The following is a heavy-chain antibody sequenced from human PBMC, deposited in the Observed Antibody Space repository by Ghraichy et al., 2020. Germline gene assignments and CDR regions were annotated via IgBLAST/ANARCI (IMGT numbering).Heavy chain of an antibody. V-gene: IGHV4-4*07. Sequence: LTCTVSGGSISSYYWSWIRQPAGRGLEWIGRIYTPENTKYNPSLKSRVTMSVDTSKNQFSLKLSSVTAADTAVYYCARGRGDYVELDYWGQGSLVTVSS. CDR1: GGSISSYY. D-gene: IGHD4-17*01. J-gene: IGHJ4*02. CDR2: IYTPENT. CDR3: ARGRGDYVELDY.